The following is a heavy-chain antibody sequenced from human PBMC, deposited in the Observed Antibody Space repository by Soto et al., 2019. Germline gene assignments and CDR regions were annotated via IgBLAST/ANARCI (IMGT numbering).Heavy chain of an antibody. Sequence: QVQLVQSGAEVKKPGASVKVSCKASGYTFTSYGISWVRQAPGQGLEWMGWISTYNGNTNYAPKLHGRDTMTTDTPTSTVYIEQRSLRSDDTAVYYCARDFKPTCSSTSVWFDPWGQGTLVTVSS. V-gene: IGHV1-18*01. CDR3: ARDFKPTCSSTSVWFDP. CDR2: ISTYNGNT. CDR1: GYTFTSYG. D-gene: IGHD6-6*01. J-gene: IGHJ5*02.